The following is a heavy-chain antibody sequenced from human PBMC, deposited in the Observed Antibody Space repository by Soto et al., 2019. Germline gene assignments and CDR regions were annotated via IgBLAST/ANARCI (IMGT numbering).Heavy chain of an antibody. CDR3: ARHDVTMVRGVTPFDY. J-gene: IGHJ4*02. CDR2: IYYSGST. CDR1: GGSISSSSYY. D-gene: IGHD3-10*01. Sequence: PSETLSLTCTVSGGSISSSSYYWGWVRQPPGKGLEWIGSIYYSGSTYYNPSLKSRVTISVDTSKNQFSLKLSSVTAADTAVYYCARHDVTMVRGVTPFDYWGQGTLVTVSS. V-gene: IGHV4-39*01.